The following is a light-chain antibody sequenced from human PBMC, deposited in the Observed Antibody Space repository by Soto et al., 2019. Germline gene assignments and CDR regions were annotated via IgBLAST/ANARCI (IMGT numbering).Light chain of an antibody. CDR3: SSYTTTFSVV. J-gene: IGLJ2*01. V-gene: IGLV2-14*01. Sequence: QAVVTQPASVSGSPGQSITISCTGTSSDIGGSNYISWYQQHSGKVPKLIISEVNKRPSGASNRFSGSKSGNTASLTISGLQAEDEADYYCSSYTTTFSVVFGEGTKLTVL. CDR1: SSDIGGSNY. CDR2: EVN.